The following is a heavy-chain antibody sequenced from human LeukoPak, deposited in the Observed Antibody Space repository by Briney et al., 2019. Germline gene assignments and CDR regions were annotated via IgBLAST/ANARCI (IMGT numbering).Heavy chain of an antibody. CDR2: IYPGDSDT. Sequence: KVGESLKISCKSSGYSFPSYWIGWVRQMPGKGLEWMGIIYPGDSDTRYSPSFQGQVTISADKSISTAYLQWSSLKASDTAMYHCARRFYYDSSGYQYYFDYWGQGTLVTVSS. V-gene: IGHV5-51*01. CDR3: ARRFYYDSSGYQYYFDY. J-gene: IGHJ4*02. CDR1: GYSFPSYW. D-gene: IGHD3-22*01.